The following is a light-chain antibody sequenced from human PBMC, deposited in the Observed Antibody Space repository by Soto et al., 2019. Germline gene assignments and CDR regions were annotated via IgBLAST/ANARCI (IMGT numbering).Light chain of an antibody. J-gene: IGLJ7*02. CDR3: CSFERSITLV. CDR2: EGS. CDR1: SSDVGSYNL. Sequence: QSALTQPASVSGSPGQSITISCTGSSSDVGSYNLVSWYQQLPGEAPKLMIYEGSKRPSGVSNRFSGSKSGNTASLTISGLQAEDEADYYCCSFERSITLVFGGGTQLTAL. V-gene: IGLV2-23*01.